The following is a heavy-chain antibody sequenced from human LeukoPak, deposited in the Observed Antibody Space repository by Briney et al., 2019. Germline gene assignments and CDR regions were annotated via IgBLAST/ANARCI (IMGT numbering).Heavy chain of an antibody. D-gene: IGHD5/OR15-5a*01. CDR1: GYTFVGYY. CDR2: INPTTGGT. J-gene: IGHJ4*02. V-gene: IGHV1-2*02. Sequence: ASVKVSCKASGYTFVGYYLHWLRQAPGQGLEWMGWINPTTGGTNYAQKFQDRVTMTRDTSINTAYMELSGLTSDDTAVYYCARLVGLSTTASYWGQGTLVIVSS. CDR3: ARLVGLSTTASY.